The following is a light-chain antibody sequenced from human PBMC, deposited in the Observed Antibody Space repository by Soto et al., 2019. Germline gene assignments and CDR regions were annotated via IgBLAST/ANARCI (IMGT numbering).Light chain of an antibody. CDR3: QQYNNWPRT. V-gene: IGKV3-15*01. J-gene: IGKJ1*01. Sequence: EIVMTQSPGTLSVSPGERATLSCRAGQGVTTNFAWYQQKSGQAPRLLIYGASTRATGIPARFSGSGSGTEFTLTISSLQSEDFAVYYCQQYNNWPRTFGQGTKVDI. CDR2: GAS. CDR1: QGVTTN.